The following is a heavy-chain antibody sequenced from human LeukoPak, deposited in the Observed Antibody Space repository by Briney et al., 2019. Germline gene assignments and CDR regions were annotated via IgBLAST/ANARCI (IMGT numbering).Heavy chain of an antibody. Sequence: GGSLRLSCAASGFTVSSNYMSWVRQAPGKGLEWVSVIYSGGSTYYADSVKGRFTTSRDNSKNTLYLQMNSLRAEDTAVYYCARDAYGARSDYWGQGTLVTVSS. CDR1: GFTVSSNY. D-gene: IGHD4/OR15-4a*01. J-gene: IGHJ4*02. CDR2: IYSGGST. CDR3: ARDAYGARSDY. V-gene: IGHV3-53*01.